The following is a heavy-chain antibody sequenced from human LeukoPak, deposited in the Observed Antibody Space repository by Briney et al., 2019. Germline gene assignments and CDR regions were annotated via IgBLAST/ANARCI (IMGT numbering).Heavy chain of an antibody. CDR1: GFTFSSYS. CDR3: ARDSGPLAFEI. J-gene: IGHJ3*02. D-gene: IGHD3-10*01. Sequence: GGSLRLSCAASGFTFSSYSMNWVRQAPGKGLEWVSSISSSSNYIYYADSVKGRFTISRDNAKNSLYLQMNSLRAEDTAVYYCARDSGPLAFEIWGQGTMVTVSS. CDR2: ISSSSNYI. V-gene: IGHV3-21*01.